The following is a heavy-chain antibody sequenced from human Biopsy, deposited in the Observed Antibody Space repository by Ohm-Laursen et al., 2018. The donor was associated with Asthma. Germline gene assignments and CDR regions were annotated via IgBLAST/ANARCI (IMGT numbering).Heavy chain of an antibody. CDR2: IMTVFGTT. Sequence: SSVKVSCKAPGGTFSNFAISWVRQAPGQGLEWLGGIMTVFGTTNYAQKFQGRVTITADESTSTAYMEVTSLRSEDTAIYYCAKCQVGYSSGWSLLLKKIYYSGMDVRGQGTAVTVSS. D-gene: IGHD6-19*01. CDR1: GGTFSNFA. J-gene: IGHJ6*02. CDR3: AKCQVGYSSGWSLLLKKIYYSGMDV. V-gene: IGHV1-69*01.